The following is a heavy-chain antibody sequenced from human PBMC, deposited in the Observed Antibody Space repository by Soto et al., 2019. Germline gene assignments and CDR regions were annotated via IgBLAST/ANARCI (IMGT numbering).Heavy chain of an antibody. CDR2: INAGNGNT. CDR1: GYTFTSYA. J-gene: IGHJ6*03. V-gene: IGHV1-3*01. CDR3: ARDADYDFWSGSLRYYYYYMDV. Sequence: GASVKVSCKASGYTFTSYAMHWVRQAPGQRLEWMGWINAGNGNTKYSQKFQGRVTITRDTSASTAYMELSSLRSEDTAVYYCARDADYDFWSGSLRYYYYYMDVWGKAPTVTVSS. D-gene: IGHD3-3*01.